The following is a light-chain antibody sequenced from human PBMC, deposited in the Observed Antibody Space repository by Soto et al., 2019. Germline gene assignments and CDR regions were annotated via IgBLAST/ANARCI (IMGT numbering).Light chain of an antibody. CDR2: WAS. J-gene: IGKJ4*01. Sequence: DIVMTQSPDSLAVSLGERDTINCKSSQSVLFSSNHKNYLAWYQQKPGQPPKLLIYWASTRESGVPDRFSGSGSGTDVTLAISSLQAEDGAVYYCQQYYSSPITFGGGTKVEIK. CDR3: QQYYSSPIT. V-gene: IGKV4-1*01. CDR1: QSVLFSSNHKNY.